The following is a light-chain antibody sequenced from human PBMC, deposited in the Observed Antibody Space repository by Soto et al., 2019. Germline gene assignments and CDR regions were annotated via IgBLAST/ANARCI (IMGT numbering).Light chain of an antibody. Sequence: DIQMTQSPSSLFASVGDRVTITCRASQSIDNYLNWYQQKPGTAPKLLIYAASSFQSGVPSRFSGSGSGTDFTLTISSLQPEDIASYYCQQSYSVPWTFGQGTKVEIK. V-gene: IGKV1-39*01. J-gene: IGKJ1*01. CDR3: QQSYSVPWT. CDR2: AAS. CDR1: QSIDNY.